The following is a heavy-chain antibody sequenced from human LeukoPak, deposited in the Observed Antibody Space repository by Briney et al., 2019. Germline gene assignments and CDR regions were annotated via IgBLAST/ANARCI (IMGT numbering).Heavy chain of an antibody. CDR3: ATVGATRSPFDY. CDR1: GYTLTELS. CDR2: FDPEDGET. Sequence: GASVKVSCKVCGYTLTELSMHWVRQAPGKGLEWMGGFDPEDGETIYAQKFQGRVTMTEDTSTDTAYMELSSLRSEDTAVYYCATVGATRSPFDYWGQGTLVTVSS. V-gene: IGHV1-24*01. J-gene: IGHJ4*02. D-gene: IGHD1-26*01.